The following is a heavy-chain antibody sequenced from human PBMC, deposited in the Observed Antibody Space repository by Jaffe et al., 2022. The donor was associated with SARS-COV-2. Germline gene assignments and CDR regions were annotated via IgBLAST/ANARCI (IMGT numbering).Heavy chain of an antibody. CDR3: ARESTIFAAFDY. Sequence: QVQLVESGGGVVQPGRSLRLSCAASGFTFSSYAMHWVRQAPGKGLEWVAVISYDGSNKYYADSVKGRFTISRDNSKNTLYLQMNSLRAEDTAVYYCARESTIFAAFDYWGQGTLVTVSS. CDR1: GFTFSSYA. D-gene: IGHD3-3*01. J-gene: IGHJ4*02. V-gene: IGHV3-30-3*01. CDR2: ISYDGSNK.